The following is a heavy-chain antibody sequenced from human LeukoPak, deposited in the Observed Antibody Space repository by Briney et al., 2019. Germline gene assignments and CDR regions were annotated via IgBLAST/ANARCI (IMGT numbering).Heavy chain of an antibody. V-gene: IGHV3-23*01. CDR1: GFMFSRYA. D-gene: IGHD1-26*01. J-gene: IGHJ6*03. Sequence: TGGSLRLSCAASGFMFSRYAMIWVRQTPGKGLEWVSAITETGAGTYYADSVKGRFTMSRDNSRNTVYLQMNSLRAEDTAVYYCAKSAVGATSYYYYMDVWGKGTTVTVSS. CDR3: AKSAVGATSYYYYMDV. CDR2: ITETGAGT.